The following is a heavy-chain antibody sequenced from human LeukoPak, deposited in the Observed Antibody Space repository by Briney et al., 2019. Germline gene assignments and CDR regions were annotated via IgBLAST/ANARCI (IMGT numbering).Heavy chain of an antibody. CDR1: GGSISSYY. D-gene: IGHD5-24*01. V-gene: IGHV4-59*12. CDR2: IYYSGST. Sequence: PSETLSLTCTVSGGSISSYYWSWIRQPPGKGLEWIGYIYYSGSTNYNPSLKSRVTISVDTSKNQFSLRLNSVTAADTAVYYCARGSREMSTIFDYWGQGTLVTVSS. J-gene: IGHJ4*02. CDR3: ARGSREMSTIFDY.